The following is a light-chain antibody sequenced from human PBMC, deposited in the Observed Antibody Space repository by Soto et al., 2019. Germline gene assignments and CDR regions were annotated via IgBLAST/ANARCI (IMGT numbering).Light chain of an antibody. J-gene: IGKJ4*01. CDR3: QQLKTYPA. CDR2: GAS. V-gene: IGKV1-9*01. Sequence: DLPLTQSPSFLSASVGDRVIITCRASQGIGSYLGWYQQAPGKAPKLLIYGASTLQSGVPSRFSGSGSGTEVTLTISSLQPEDVATYYCQQLKTYPAFGGGTKVEI. CDR1: QGIGSY.